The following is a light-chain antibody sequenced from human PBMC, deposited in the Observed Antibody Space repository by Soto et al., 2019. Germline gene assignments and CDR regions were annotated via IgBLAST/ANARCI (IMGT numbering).Light chain of an antibody. CDR2: WAS. Sequence: DIVKTQSPDSLAVSLGERATINCKSSQSVLYSSNNKNYLAWYQQKPGQPPKLLIYWASTRESGVPDRFSGSGSGTDFTLTISSLQAEDVAVYYCQQYYSTLTWTFGQGTKVEIK. CDR1: QSVLYSSNNKNY. V-gene: IGKV4-1*01. CDR3: QQYYSTLTWT. J-gene: IGKJ1*01.